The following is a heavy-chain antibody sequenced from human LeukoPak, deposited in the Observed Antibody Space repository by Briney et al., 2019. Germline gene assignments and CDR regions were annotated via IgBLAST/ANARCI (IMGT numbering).Heavy chain of an antibody. CDR2: ISGSSGLT. V-gene: IGHV3-23*01. D-gene: IGHD3-3*01. CDR3: AKDISTIFGPSDY. CDR1: GFTFSNYV. Sequence: GGSLRLSCAASGFTFSNYVMSWVRQAPGRGLEWVSAISGSSGLTYYADSVKGRFTISRDNSKNTLYLQMNSLRAEDTAVYYCAKDISTIFGPSDYWGQGTLVTVSS. J-gene: IGHJ4*02.